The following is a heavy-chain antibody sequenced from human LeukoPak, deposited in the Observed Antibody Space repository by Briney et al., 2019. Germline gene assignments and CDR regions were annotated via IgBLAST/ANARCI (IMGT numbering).Heavy chain of an antibody. CDR2: ISYDGSNK. D-gene: IGHD6-13*01. Sequence: GGSLRLSCAASGFTFSSYAMHWVRQAPGKGLEWVAVISYDGSNKYYADSVKGRFTISRDNSKNTLYLQMDSLRAEDTAVYYCARDLSSSSFGPMDVWGQGTTVTVSS. CDR3: ARDLSSSSFGPMDV. J-gene: IGHJ6*02. V-gene: IGHV3-30-3*01. CDR1: GFTFSSYA.